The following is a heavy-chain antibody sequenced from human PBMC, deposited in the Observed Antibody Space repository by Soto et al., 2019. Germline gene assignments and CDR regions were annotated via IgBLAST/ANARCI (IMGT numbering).Heavy chain of an antibody. CDR3: ASHRGNTYGPYDY. CDR2: IFHSVST. CDR1: GGSISSGNW. Sequence: VQLQESGPGLVKPSGTLSLSCAVSGGSISSGNWWSWVRQFPEKGLEWIGEIFHSVSTNHNPSLKSRVIISVDNSKNQFSLKLSSVTAAGTAVYYCASHRGNTYGPYDYWGQGTLVTVSS. V-gene: IGHV4-4*02. J-gene: IGHJ4*02. D-gene: IGHD5-18*01.